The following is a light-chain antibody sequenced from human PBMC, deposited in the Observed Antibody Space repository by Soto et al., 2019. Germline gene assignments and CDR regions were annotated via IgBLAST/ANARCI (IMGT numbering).Light chain of an antibody. CDR1: QSVSSN. CDR2: GAY. V-gene: IGKV3-15*01. J-gene: IGKJ1*01. Sequence: EMEVTQAAVARSPRWGEKGTLACRASQSVSSNLAWYQQKPGQAPRLLIYGAYTRATGIPARFSGSGSRTASTLTISRLQSEDFAAYYCQQYNNWPPGAFGQGTKVDI. CDR3: QQYNNWPPGA.